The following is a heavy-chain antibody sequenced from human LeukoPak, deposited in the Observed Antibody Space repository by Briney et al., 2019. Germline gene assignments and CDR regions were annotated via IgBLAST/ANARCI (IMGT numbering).Heavy chain of an antibody. V-gene: IGHV3-48*01. D-gene: IGHD6-19*01. CDR1: GFTFSTYS. CDR3: ARDLGIVVAGINLGY. CDR2: ISSNSGTI. Sequence: GGSLRLSCAASGFTFSTYSMNWVRQAPGKGLEWVSYISSNSGTIYYADSVKGRFTISRDNAKNSLYLQMNSLRAEDTAVYYCARDLGIVVAGINLGYWGQGTLVTVSS. J-gene: IGHJ4*02.